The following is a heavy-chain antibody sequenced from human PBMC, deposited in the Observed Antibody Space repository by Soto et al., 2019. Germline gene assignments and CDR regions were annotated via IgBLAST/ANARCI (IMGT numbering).Heavy chain of an antibody. Sequence: GESLKISCQGSGYSFTSYWISWVRQTPGKGLEWMGMIYPGDSDTRYSPSFQGQVTISADKSISTASLQWSSLKAADTAMYFCVRHSTAQLVDGFDIWGQGTMVTGS. D-gene: IGHD6-13*01. V-gene: IGHV5-51*01. CDR2: IYPGDSDT. J-gene: IGHJ3*02. CDR1: GYSFTSYW. CDR3: VRHSTAQLVDGFDI.